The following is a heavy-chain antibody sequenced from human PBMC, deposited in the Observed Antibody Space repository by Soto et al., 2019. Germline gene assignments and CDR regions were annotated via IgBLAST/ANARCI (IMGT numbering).Heavy chain of an antibody. CDR1: GFSFDDYA. V-gene: IGHV3-9*01. D-gene: IGHD6-13*01. Sequence: QPGGSLSLSCAASGFSFDDYAMHWVRQVPGKGLEWVSGINWNSGSIGYGDSGKGRFATSRNNAKNSLHLQMNSLSAEDTTFYYCVIDESINWYSVHFLHWGQGTLVTVSS. CDR3: VIDESINWYSVHFLH. CDR2: INWNSGSI. J-gene: IGHJ1*01.